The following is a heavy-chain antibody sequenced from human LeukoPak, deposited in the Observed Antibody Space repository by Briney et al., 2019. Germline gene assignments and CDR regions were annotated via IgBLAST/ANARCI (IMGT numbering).Heavy chain of an antibody. D-gene: IGHD3-22*01. J-gene: IGHJ4*02. Sequence: ASVKVSCKASGGTFSSYAISWVRQAPGQGLEWMGGIIPIFGTANYAQKFQGRVTMTEDTSTDTAYMELSSLRSEDTAVYYCATDTPDYYDSSGVHYWGQGTLVTVSS. CDR1: GGTFSSYA. CDR3: ATDTPDYYDSSGVHY. V-gene: IGHV1-69*06. CDR2: IIPIFGTA.